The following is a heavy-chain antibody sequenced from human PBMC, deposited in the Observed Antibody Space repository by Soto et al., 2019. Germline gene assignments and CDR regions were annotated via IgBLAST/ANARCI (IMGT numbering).Heavy chain of an antibody. J-gene: IGHJ5*02. Sequence: SLRLSCAASGFTFSSYGMHWVRQAPGKGLEWVAVISYDGSNKYYADSVKGRFTISRDNSKNTLYLQMNSLRAEDTAVYYCANPDYSYDWFDPWGQGTLVTVSS. CDR2: ISYDGSNK. CDR3: ANPDYSYDWFDP. CDR1: GFTFSSYG. D-gene: IGHD5-18*01. V-gene: IGHV3-30*18.